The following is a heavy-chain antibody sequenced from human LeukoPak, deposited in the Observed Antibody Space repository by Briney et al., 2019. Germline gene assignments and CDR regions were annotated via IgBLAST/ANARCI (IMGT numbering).Heavy chain of an antibody. V-gene: IGHV1-8*01. Sequence: RPSVKVSCKASGYTFTSYDINWVRQATGQGLEWMGWMNPNSGNTGYAQKFQGRVTMTRNTSISTAYMELSSLRSEDTAVYYCARPPAGYDFWSGYKNWFDPWGQGTLVTVSS. CDR1: GYTFTSYD. CDR2: MNPNSGNT. CDR3: ARPPAGYDFWSGYKNWFDP. D-gene: IGHD3-3*01. J-gene: IGHJ5*02.